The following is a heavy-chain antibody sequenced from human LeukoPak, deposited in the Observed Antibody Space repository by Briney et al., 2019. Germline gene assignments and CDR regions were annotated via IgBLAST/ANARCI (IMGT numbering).Heavy chain of an antibody. J-gene: IGHJ4*02. CDR3: AKVAGKTYYYDSSGPFDY. Sequence: GGSLRLSCAASGFTFSNYWMSWVRQAPGKGLEWVANIKKDGSEKYYVGSVKGRFTISRDNSKNTLYLQMNSLRAEDTAVYYCAKVAGKTYYYDSSGPFDYWGQGTLVTVSS. V-gene: IGHV3-7*03. CDR2: IKKDGSEK. D-gene: IGHD3-22*01. CDR1: GFTFSNYW.